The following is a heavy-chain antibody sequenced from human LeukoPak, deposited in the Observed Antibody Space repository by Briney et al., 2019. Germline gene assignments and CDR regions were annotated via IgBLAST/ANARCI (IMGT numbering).Heavy chain of an antibody. CDR2: MSGDGGRT. J-gene: IGHJ4*02. D-gene: IGHD2-15*01. Sequence: GGSLRLSCAASGFTFDVYAMHWVRQVPGKGMEWVSLMSGDGGRTHYADSVKGRFTISRDNSKNSLYLQMNSLRTEDTAFYYCAKDRYCSGGSCSGGFDCWGQGTLVTVSP. V-gene: IGHV3-43*02. CDR1: GFTFDVYA. CDR3: AKDRYCSGGSCSGGFDC.